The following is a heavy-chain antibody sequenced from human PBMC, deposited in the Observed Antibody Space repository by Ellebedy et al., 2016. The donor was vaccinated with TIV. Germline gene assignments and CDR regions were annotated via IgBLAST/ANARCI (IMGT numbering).Heavy chain of an antibody. V-gene: IGHV3-15*07. CDR2: SKSKGDGGTT. CDR1: RIIFSNAW. CDR3: SRYCVSSTFYPFIGN. Sequence: GESLKISCAASRIIFSNAWMHWVRQAPGKGLEWVGRSKSKGDGGTTDYAAPVKGRFTISRDDSTDTLYLQMNSLKTEDTAVYYCSRYCVSSTFYPFIGNWGQGTLVTVSS. D-gene: IGHD2-2*01. J-gene: IGHJ4*02.